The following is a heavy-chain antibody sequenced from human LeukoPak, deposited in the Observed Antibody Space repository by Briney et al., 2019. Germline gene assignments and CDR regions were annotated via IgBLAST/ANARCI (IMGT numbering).Heavy chain of an antibody. D-gene: IGHD4-17*01. V-gene: IGHV4-59*08. CDR1: GGSISSYY. Sequence: PSETLSLTCTVSGGSISSYYWSWIWQPPGKGLEWIGYIYYSGSTNYNPSLKSRVTISVDTSKNQFSLKLSSVTAADTAVYYCARLGTVTGYGMDVWGQGTTVTVSS. CDR2: IYYSGST. CDR3: ARLGTVTGYGMDV. J-gene: IGHJ6*02.